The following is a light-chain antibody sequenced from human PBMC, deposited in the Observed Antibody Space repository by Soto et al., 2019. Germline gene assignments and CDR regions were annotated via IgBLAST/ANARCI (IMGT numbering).Light chain of an antibody. CDR3: QQRSNWPPLIT. Sequence: EIVLTQSPATLSLSPGERVTLSCRASQSVATYLACYQQKPGQAPRLLIYDASTRATGVPARFSGSGSGTDFTLTISSLEPEDFAVYYCQQRSNWPPLITFGQGTRLEIK. CDR2: DAS. J-gene: IGKJ5*01. CDR1: QSVATY. V-gene: IGKV3-11*01.